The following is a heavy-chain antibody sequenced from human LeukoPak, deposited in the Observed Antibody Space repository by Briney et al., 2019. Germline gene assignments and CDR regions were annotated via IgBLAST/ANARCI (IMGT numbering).Heavy chain of an antibody. Sequence: GGSLRLSCAASGFTFSNYAMRWVRQAPGKGLEWVSTISSTSSYMYYADSVKGRFTISRDNAKNSLFLQMNSLRAEDTAVYFCAKSTRAVMAMMDVWGKGTTVTVSS. CDR1: GFTFSNYA. CDR3: AKSTRAVMAMMDV. D-gene: IGHD3-16*01. CDR2: ISSTSSYM. J-gene: IGHJ6*04. V-gene: IGHV3-21*01.